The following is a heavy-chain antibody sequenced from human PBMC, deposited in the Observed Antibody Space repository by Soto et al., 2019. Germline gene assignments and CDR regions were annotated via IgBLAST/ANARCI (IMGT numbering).Heavy chain of an antibody. CDR1: GITFSSYS. D-gene: IGHD6-6*01. CDR3: ARETNPYSSSSHAFDI. Sequence: EVQLVESGGGLVKPGGSLRLSCAASGITFSSYSMNWVRQAPGKGLEWVSSISSTGTYIDYADSVKGRFIISRDNAKNSLFLQMDSLRAEDAALYYCARETNPYSSSSHAFDIWGQGTMVTVSS. CDR2: ISSTGTYI. J-gene: IGHJ3*02. V-gene: IGHV3-21*01.